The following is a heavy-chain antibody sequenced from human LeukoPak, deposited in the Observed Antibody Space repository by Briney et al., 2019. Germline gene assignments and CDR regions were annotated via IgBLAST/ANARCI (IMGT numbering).Heavy chain of an antibody. D-gene: IGHD3-22*01. J-gene: IGHJ4*02. CDR3: ARVARYYDSSGYYNY. Sequence: GGSLRLSCAASGFTFSSYSMNWVRQAPGKGLEWVSSISSSSSYIYYADSVKGRFTIFRDNAKNSLYLQMNSLRAEDTAVYYCARVARYYDSSGYYNYWGQGTLVTVSS. V-gene: IGHV3-21*01. CDR2: ISSSSSYI. CDR1: GFTFSSYS.